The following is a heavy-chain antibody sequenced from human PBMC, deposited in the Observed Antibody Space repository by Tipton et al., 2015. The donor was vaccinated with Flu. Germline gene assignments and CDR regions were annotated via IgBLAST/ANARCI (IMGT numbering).Heavy chain of an antibody. CDR1: DYSISSGYY. CDR3: ARSTYHYGSGSSDS. J-gene: IGHJ4*02. D-gene: IGHD3-10*01. Sequence: TLSLTCAVSDYSISSGYYWGWIRQPPGKGLEWIGCISHSGRTYYNPSLKSRVTISVDTAKNQFSQRLSSVTAADTAVYYCARSTYHYGSGSSDSWGQGTLVTVSS. CDR2: ISHSGRT. V-gene: IGHV4-38-2*01.